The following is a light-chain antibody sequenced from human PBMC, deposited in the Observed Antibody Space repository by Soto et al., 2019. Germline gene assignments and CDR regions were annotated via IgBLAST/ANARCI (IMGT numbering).Light chain of an antibody. Sequence: EIVLTQSPATLSLSPGERATLSCRAGQSVSRYLAWYQQKPGQAPRLLIYNASNRATGIPARFSASGSGTDFTLTINSLEPEDFAVYYCHQRSNWPLLTFGLATRLEIK. CDR2: NAS. CDR1: QSVSRY. CDR3: HQRSNWPLLT. V-gene: IGKV3-11*01. J-gene: IGKJ5*01.